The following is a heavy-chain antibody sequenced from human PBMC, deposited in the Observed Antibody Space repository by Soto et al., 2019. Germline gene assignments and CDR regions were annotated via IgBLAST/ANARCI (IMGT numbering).Heavy chain of an antibody. CDR3: AKEEDGTSPWIDWFDP. D-gene: IGHD2-2*03. Sequence: GGSLRLSCAASGFTFSSSAMSWVRLPPGKGLEWVSSISGSGGSTYYADSVKGRFTIFSVSSKNTLYLQMNNLRAEDTAVYYCAKEEDGTSPWIDWFDPRGQGTLVTVSS. CDR1: GFTFSSSA. CDR2: ISGSGGST. J-gene: IGHJ5*02. V-gene: IGHV3-23*01.